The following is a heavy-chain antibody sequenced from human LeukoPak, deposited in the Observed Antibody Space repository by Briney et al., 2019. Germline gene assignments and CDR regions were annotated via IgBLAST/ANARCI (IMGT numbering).Heavy chain of an antibody. Sequence: GGSLRPSCAASGFSFDDHGMSWVRQAPGQGLEWVSGITWNGGSTGYADSVKGRFSISRDNAKDSLFLQMNSLRVDDTALYYCVKDRSFNRGEPIDYWGQGTLVVVS. J-gene: IGHJ4*02. CDR1: GFSFDDHG. D-gene: IGHD3-16*01. CDR3: VKDRSFNRGEPIDY. V-gene: IGHV3-20*04. CDR2: ITWNGGST.